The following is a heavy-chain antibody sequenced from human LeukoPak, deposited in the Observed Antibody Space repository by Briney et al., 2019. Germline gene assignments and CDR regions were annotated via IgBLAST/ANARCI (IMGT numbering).Heavy chain of an antibody. J-gene: IGHJ4*02. D-gene: IGHD3-9*01. CDR3: ARDGWRYFDWLSYYFDY. V-gene: IGHV3-30*02. Sequence: QPGGSLRLSCAASGFTFSSYGMHWVRQAPGKGLEWVAFIRYDGSNKYYADSVKGRFTISRDNAKNSLYLQMNSLRAEDTAVYYCARDGWRYFDWLSYYFDYWGQGTLVTVSS. CDR2: IRYDGSNK. CDR1: GFTFSSYG.